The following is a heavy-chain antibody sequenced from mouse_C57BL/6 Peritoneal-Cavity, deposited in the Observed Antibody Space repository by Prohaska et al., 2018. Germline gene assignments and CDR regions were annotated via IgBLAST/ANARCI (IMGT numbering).Heavy chain of an antibody. CDR2: T. D-gene: IGHD1-1*01. Sequence: TNYNGKFKGKATLTADKSSSTAYMQLSSLTSEDSAVYFCARDYYGSSDYWGQGTTLTVSS. CDR3: ARDYYGSSDY. J-gene: IGHJ2*01. V-gene: IGHV1-80*01.